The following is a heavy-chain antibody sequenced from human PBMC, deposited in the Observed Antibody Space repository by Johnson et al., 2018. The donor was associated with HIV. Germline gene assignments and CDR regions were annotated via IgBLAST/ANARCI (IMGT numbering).Heavy chain of an antibody. J-gene: IGHJ3*01. CDR3: AKDITPYSGAFDL. CDR1: GFTFSSYA. D-gene: IGHD3-10*01. V-gene: IGHV3-30-3*02. Sequence: VQLVESGGGVVQPGESLRLSCAASGFTFSSYAMHWVRQAPGKGLEWVAVISYDGSNKYYADSVKGRFTISRDYSKNTLYLQMNSLGPGDTILYYCAKDITPYSGAFDLWGQGTMVTVSS. CDR2: ISYDGSNK.